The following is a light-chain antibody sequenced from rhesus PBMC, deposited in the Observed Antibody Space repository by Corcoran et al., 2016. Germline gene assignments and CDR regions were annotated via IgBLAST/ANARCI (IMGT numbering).Light chain of an antibody. CDR3: KQHNRYPRT. J-gene: IGKJ1*01. CDR1: QGISSW. V-gene: IGKV1-33*02. Sequence: DIQMTQSPSSLSASVGDRVTITCQASQGISSWLAWYQQKPGKTPTFLIYAASSLQSGFPSRFSGSGFGTDFTLTISSMQPEDFATYYCKQHNRYPRTFGQGTKVEIK. CDR2: AAS.